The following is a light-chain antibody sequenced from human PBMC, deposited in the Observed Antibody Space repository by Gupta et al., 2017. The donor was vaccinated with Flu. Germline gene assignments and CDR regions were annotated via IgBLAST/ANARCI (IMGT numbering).Light chain of an antibody. CDR2: DAS. CDR1: HDIKYY. Sequence: PSSLSASVGDRVTITCQASHDIKYYLNWYQQKPGKAPNLLIYDASKLEAGVPSRFSGTGSGTHFTLTITSLQPEDLATYFCQQDDDLPNTFGPGTPLDIK. CDR3: QQDDDLPNT. V-gene: IGKV1-33*01. J-gene: IGKJ5*01.